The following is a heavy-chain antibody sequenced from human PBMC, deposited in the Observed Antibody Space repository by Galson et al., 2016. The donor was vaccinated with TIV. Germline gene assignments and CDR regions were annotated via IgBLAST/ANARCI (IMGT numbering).Heavy chain of an antibody. V-gene: IGHV1-69*04. J-gene: IGHJ6*02. CDR3: ARERGPGYCDDSSCYGYSGMDL. CDR1: GGTFISYT. Sequence: SVKVSCKASGGTFISYTLSWVQQAPGQGLEWMGRIIPVLGMTNYAQKFQGRVTITADRFTGTAYLELSSLKPGDTAVYYCARERGPGYCDDSSCYGYSGMDLWGQGTTVTVSS. D-gene: IGHD2-2*03. CDR2: IIPVLGMT.